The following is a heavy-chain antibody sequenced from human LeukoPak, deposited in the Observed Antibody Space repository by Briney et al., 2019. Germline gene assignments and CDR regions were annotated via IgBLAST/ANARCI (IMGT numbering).Heavy chain of an antibody. Sequence: PSETLSLTCTVSGGSINSYYWSWIRQSAGKGLEWIGRIYTSGSTPDYSPSLKSRVTISVDTSKNQFSLKLSSVTAADTAVYYCATLNYREYYFDYWGQGTLVTVSS. CDR1: GGSINSYY. D-gene: IGHD4-11*01. CDR3: ATLNYREYYFDY. V-gene: IGHV4-4*07. J-gene: IGHJ4*02. CDR2: IYTSGSTP.